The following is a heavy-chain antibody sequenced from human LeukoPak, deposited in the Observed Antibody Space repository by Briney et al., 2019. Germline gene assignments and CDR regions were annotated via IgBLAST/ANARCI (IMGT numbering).Heavy chain of an antibody. D-gene: IGHD7-27*01. CDR3: ATIRQTGTTGDDY. CDR2: IIPIFGTT. V-gene: IGHV1-69*13. Sequence: SVKVSCKASGGTFSSYAISWVRQAPGQGLEWMGGIIPIFGTTNYAQKFQGRVTITADESTSTAYMELSSLRSEDTAVYHCATIRQTGTTGDDYWGQGTLVTVSS. J-gene: IGHJ4*02. CDR1: GGTFSSYA.